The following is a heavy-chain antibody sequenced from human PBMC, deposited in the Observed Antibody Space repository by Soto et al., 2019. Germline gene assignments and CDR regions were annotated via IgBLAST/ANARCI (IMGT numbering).Heavy chain of an antibody. CDR2: IYYSGST. CDR3: ARAYYDIWTGHPYYYYYGMDV. V-gene: IGHV4-59*01. Sequence: SETLSLTCTVSGGSISSYYWSWIRQPPGKGLEWIGYIYYSGSTNYNPSLKSRVTISVDTSKNQFSLKLSSVTAADTAVYYCARAYYDIWTGHPYYYYYGMDVRGQGTTVTVSS. J-gene: IGHJ6*02. D-gene: IGHD3-9*01. CDR1: GGSISSYY.